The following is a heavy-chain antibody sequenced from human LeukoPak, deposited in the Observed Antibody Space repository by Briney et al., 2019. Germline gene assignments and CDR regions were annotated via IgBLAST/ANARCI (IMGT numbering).Heavy chain of an antibody. V-gene: IGHV3-7*01. Sequence: PGGSLRLSCAASGFTFSSYWMSWVRQAPGKGLEWVANIKQDGSEKYYVDSVKGRFTISRDNAKNSLYLQMNSLRAEDTAVYYCARVGGGYLFGGVIVIWGQGTLVTVSS. CDR2: IKQDGSEK. CDR1: GFTFSSYW. CDR3: ARVGGGYLFGGVIVI. J-gene: IGHJ4*02. D-gene: IGHD3-16*02.